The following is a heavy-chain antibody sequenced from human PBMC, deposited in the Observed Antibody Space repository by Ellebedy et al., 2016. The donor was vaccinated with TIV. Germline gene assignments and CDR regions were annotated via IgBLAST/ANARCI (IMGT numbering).Heavy chain of an antibody. V-gene: IGHV3-48*01. J-gene: IGHJ4*02. Sequence: GGSLRLSCAASGFTFSSYSMNWVRQAPGKGLEWVSYISDSDTIYYADSVRGRFTISRDKAKKSVYLQMSSLTVEDTAIYYCARDAMLWIFDSWGQGTLVTVSS. D-gene: IGHD2-2*01. CDR3: ARDAMLWIFDS. CDR1: GFTFSSYS. CDR2: ISDSDTI.